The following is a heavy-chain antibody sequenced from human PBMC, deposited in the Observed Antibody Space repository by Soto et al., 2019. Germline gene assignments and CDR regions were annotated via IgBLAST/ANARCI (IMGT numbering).Heavy chain of an antibody. J-gene: IGHJ5*02. D-gene: IGHD3-16*01. CDR1: GGSISSYY. V-gene: IGHV4-59*08. Sequence: SETLSLTCTVSGGSISSYYWSWIRQPPGKGLEWIGYIYYSGSTNYNPSLKSRVTISVDTSKNQFSLKLSSVTAADTAVYYCARRPFGGANHWFDPWGQGTLVTVS. CDR3: ARRPFGGANHWFDP. CDR2: IYYSGST.